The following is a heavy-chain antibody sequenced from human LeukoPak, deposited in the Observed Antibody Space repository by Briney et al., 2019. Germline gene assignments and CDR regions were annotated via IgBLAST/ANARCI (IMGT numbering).Heavy chain of an antibody. V-gene: IGHV3-30*18. CDR1: GFTFSSYG. CDR3: AKVSYYDSSGYWPEYFQH. D-gene: IGHD3-22*01. CDR2: ISYDGSNK. J-gene: IGHJ1*01. Sequence: GGSLRLSCAASGFTFSSYGMHWVRQAPGKGLEWVAVISYDGSNKYYADSVKGRFTISRDNSKNTLYLQMNSLRAEDTAVYYCAKVSYYDSSGYWPEYFQHWGQGTLVTVSS.